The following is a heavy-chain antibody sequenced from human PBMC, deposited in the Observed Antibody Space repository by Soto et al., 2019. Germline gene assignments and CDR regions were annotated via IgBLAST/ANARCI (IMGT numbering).Heavy chain of an antibody. CDR1: GFTFSSYG. V-gene: IGHV3-30*18. CDR3: AKDVVPAANYYYYYGMDV. CDR2: ISYDGSNK. Sequence: QVQLVESGGGVVQPGRSLRLSCAASGFTFSSYGMHWVRQAPGKGLEWVAVISYDGSNKYYADSVKGRFTISRDNSKTTLYLQMNSLRAEDTAVYYCAKDVVPAANYYYYYGMDVWGQGTTVTVSS. J-gene: IGHJ6*02. D-gene: IGHD2-2*01.